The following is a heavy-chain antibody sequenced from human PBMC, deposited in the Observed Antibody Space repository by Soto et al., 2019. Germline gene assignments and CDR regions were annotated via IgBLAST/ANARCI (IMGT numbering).Heavy chain of an antibody. CDR2: IYYSGST. Sequence: QVQLQESGPGLVKPSQALSLTCTVSGGSISSGGYYWNWIRQHPGKGLEWIGYIYYSGSTYYNPSLKSRVTISVDTSKNQFSLKLSSVTAADTAVYYCARGSVVAATLFDYWGQGTLVTVSS. CDR1: GGSISSGGYY. D-gene: IGHD2-15*01. J-gene: IGHJ4*02. CDR3: ARGSVVAATLFDY. V-gene: IGHV4-31*03.